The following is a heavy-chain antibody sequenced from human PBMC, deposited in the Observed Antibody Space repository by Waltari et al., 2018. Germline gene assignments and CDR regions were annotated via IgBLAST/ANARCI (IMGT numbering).Heavy chain of an antibody. Sequence: VQLVQSGAEVKKPGASVKVPCKAAGYSFTSYNINWVRQAAGQGLEWMGWMKPTSGSTGYAQKFQDRVTITRNTSIGTAYMELRSLRSEDTAVYYCARDYGSGTYYYMDVWGKGTTVTVSS. D-gene: IGHD3-10*01. CDR2: MKPTSGST. J-gene: IGHJ6*03. CDR3: ARDYGSGTYYYMDV. V-gene: IGHV1-8*03. CDR1: GYSFTSYN.